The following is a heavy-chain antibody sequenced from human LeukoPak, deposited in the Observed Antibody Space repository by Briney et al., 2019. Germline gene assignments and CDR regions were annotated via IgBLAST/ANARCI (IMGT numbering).Heavy chain of an antibody. J-gene: IGHJ2*01. V-gene: IGHV3-21*01. Sequence: GGSLRLSCAASGFTFSSYSLNWVRQAPGKGLEWVSSISTSSSYIYNADSMKGRFTISRDNAKNSLYLQMNSLRADDTAVYYCARTAVAAPNYHWFFDFWGRGTLVSVSS. CDR1: GFTFSSYS. CDR3: ARTAVAAPNYHWFFDF. D-gene: IGHD6-19*01. CDR2: ISTSSSYI.